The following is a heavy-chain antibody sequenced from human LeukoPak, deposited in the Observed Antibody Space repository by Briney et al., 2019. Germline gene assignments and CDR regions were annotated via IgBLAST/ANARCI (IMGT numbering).Heavy chain of an antibody. J-gene: IGHJ1*01. D-gene: IGHD3-3*01. CDR1: GFTFSDYY. CDR2: ISSSGSTI. Sequence: GGSLRLSCAASGFTFSDYYMSWIRQAPGKGLEWVSYISSSGSTIYYADSVKGRFTISRDNAKNSLYLQMNSLRAEDTAVYYCARDEGHDFWSGYYAAEYFQHWGQGTLVTVSS. CDR3: ARDEGHDFWSGYYAAEYFQH. V-gene: IGHV3-11*04.